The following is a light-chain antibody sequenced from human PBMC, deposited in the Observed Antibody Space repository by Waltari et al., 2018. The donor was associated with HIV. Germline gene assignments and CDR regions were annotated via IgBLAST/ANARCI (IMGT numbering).Light chain of an antibody. CDR1: SSNIGNNY. CDR3: GTWDSSLSALL. V-gene: IGLV1-51*01. CDR2: TNK. Sequence: QSVLTQPPSVSAAPGQKVTISCSGSSSNIGNNYVSWYQQLPGTAPNLLIYTNKSRPSGSPDRCSGSKSGTSATLGITGLQTGDEADYYCGTWDSSLSALLFGGGTKLTVL. J-gene: IGLJ2*01.